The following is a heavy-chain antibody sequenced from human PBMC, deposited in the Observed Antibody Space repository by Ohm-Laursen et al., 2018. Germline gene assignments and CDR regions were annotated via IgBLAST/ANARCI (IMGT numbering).Heavy chain of an antibody. CDR3: ARGSEWLQPKAFDI. Sequence: TLSLTCTVPGGSISSYYWSWIRQPPGKGLEWIGYIYYSGSTNYNPSLKSRVTISVDTSKNQFSLKLSSVTAADTAVYYCARGSEWLQPKAFDIWGQGTMVTVSS. J-gene: IGHJ3*02. D-gene: IGHD5-24*01. CDR1: GGSISSYY. V-gene: IGHV4-59*01. CDR2: IYYSGST.